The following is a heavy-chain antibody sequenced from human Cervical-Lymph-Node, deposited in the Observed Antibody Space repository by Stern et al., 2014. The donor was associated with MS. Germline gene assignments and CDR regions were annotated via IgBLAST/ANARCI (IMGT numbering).Heavy chain of an antibody. CDR1: GGSFSGYY. V-gene: IGHV4-34*01. CDR3: ARGHPTYGSGYYYVMDV. D-gene: IGHD3-10*01. CDR2: INYSGST. Sequence: QVQLQQWGAGLLKPSETLSLTCGVYGGSFSGYYWSWIRQPPGKGLEWIGEINYSGSTNYNPSLKSPVTISVDTSKNQISLHLRSVTAADTAVYYCARGHPTYGSGYYYVMDVWGQGTTVTVSS. J-gene: IGHJ6*02.